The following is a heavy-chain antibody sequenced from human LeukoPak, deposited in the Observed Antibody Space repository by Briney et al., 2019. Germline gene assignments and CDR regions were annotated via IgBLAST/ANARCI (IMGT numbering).Heavy chain of an antibody. CDR2: MNPNSGNT. CDR3: ARVRYDDYGDYGNFDY. V-gene: IGHV1-8*01. Sequence: ASVNVSCKASGYTFTSYDINWVRQATGQGLEWMGWMNPNSGNTGYAQKFQGRVTMTRNTSISTAYMELSSLRSEDTAVYYCARVRYDDYGDYGNFDYWGQGTLVTVSS. D-gene: IGHD4-17*01. J-gene: IGHJ4*02. CDR1: GYTFTSYD.